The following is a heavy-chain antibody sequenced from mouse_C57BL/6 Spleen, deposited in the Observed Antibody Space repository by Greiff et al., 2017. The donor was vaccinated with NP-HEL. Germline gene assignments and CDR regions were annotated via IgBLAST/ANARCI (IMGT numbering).Heavy chain of an antibody. CDR2: IRNKANGYTT. J-gene: IGHJ1*03. Sequence: EVKVVESGGGLVQPGGSLSLSCAASGFTFTDYYMSWVRQPPGKALEWLGFIRNKANGYTTEYSASVKGRFTISRDNSQSILYLQMDALRAEDSATYYCARLYSNYGYWYFDVWGTGTTVTVSS. CDR3: ARLYSNYGYWYFDV. D-gene: IGHD2-5*01. CDR1: GFTFTDYY. V-gene: IGHV7-3*01.